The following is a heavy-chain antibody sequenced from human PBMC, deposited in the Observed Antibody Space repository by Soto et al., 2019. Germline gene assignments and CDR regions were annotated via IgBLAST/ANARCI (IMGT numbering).Heavy chain of an antibody. CDR3: ARDSYYDFWSGYLSYYYYGMDV. D-gene: IGHD3-3*01. CDR1: GFTFSDYY. J-gene: IGHJ6*02. Sequence: QVQLVESGGGLVKPGGSLRHSCAASGFTFSDYYMSWIRQAPGKGLEWVSYISSSGSTIYYADSVKGRFTISRDNAKNSLYQQMNSLRAEDTAVYYCARDSYYDFWSGYLSYYYYGMDVWGQGTTVTVSS. V-gene: IGHV3-11*01. CDR2: ISSSGSTI.